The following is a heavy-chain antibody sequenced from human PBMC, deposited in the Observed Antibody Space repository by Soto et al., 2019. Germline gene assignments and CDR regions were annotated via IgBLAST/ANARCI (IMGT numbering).Heavy chain of an antibody. Sequence: QVQLVQSGAEVKKPGSSVKVSCKASGGTFSSYTISWVRQAPGQGLEWMGRIIPILGIANYAQKFQGRVTIPADKTTSTAYMELSSLRSEDTAVYYCASETGSYYYYSMDVWGKGTTVTASS. V-gene: IGHV1-69*02. J-gene: IGHJ6*03. CDR3: ASETGSYYYYSMDV. CDR2: IIPILGIA. CDR1: GGTFSSYT. D-gene: IGHD3-9*01.